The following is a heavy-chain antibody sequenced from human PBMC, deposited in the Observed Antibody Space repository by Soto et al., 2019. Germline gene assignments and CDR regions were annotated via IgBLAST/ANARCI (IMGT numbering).Heavy chain of an antibody. CDR3: ARAHTAMAPFDS. CDR2: IYYSGST. D-gene: IGHD5-18*01. Sequence: TLCLTCTVAGFSISSGGYCWSWLRQHPGKGLEWIGYIYYSGSTYYNPSLKSRVTISVDTSKNQFSLKLSSVTAADTAVYYCARAHTAMAPFDSWGQGNLVTVSS. V-gene: IGHV4-31*03. CDR1: GFSISSGGYC. J-gene: IGHJ4*02.